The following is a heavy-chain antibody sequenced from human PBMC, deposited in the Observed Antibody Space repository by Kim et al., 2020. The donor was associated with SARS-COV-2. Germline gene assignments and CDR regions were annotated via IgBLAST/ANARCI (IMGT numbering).Heavy chain of an antibody. J-gene: IGHJ4*02. V-gene: IGHV3-23*01. CDR2: ISDSAGST. Sequence: GGSLRLSCAASGFTFSKYAMNWVRQTPGMGLEWVSAISDSAGSTYYADSVKGRFTISRDNSRNTLYLQMNSLRVEDAAVYHCAQAIIGVTRGFDYWGQG. CDR1: GFTFSKYA. CDR3: AQAIIGVTRGFDY. D-gene: IGHD3-3*01.